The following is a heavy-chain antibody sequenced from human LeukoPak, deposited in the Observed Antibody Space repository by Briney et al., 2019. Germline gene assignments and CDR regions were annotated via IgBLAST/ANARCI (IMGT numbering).Heavy chain of an antibody. CDR2: TSAYNGNT. V-gene: IGHV1-18*01. CDR1: GYTFTSYG. D-gene: IGHD6-13*01. CDR3: ARRIAAAGLYYYYYYMDV. J-gene: IGHJ6*03. Sequence: GASVKVSCKASGYTFTSYGISWVRQAPGQGLEWMGWTSAYNGNTNYAQKLQGRVTMTTDTSTSTAYMELRSLRAEDTAVYYCARRIAAAGLYYYYYYMDVWGKGTTVTISS.